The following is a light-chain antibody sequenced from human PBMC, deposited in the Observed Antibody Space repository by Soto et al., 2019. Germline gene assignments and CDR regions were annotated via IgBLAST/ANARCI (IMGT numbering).Light chain of an antibody. J-gene: IGKJ5*01. Sequence: ILLTQSPSSLSASVGDRVTITCRASQGIDTSLAWYQQKPGKAPKLMIYAASNFQSGVPSRFSGSGSGTHLTLPLSSLQPEDFATYYCQQLHGYPITFGQGTRPEI. CDR2: AAS. CDR3: QQLHGYPIT. CDR1: QGIDTS. V-gene: IGKV1-9*01.